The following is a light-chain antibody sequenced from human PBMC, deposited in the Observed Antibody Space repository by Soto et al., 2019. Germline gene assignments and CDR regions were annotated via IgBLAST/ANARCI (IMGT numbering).Light chain of an antibody. CDR1: QSLSSY. Sequence: EIVLTQSPATLSLSPGERATLSCRASQSLSSYLAWYQQKPGQAPRLLIYGASSRATGIPDRFSGSGSGTDFTLTISRLEPEDFAVYYCQQYDGPWTFGQGTKVDIK. CDR2: GAS. CDR3: QQYDGPWT. V-gene: IGKV3-20*01. J-gene: IGKJ1*01.